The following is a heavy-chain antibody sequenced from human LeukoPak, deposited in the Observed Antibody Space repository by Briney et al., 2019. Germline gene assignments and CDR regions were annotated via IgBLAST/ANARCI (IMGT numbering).Heavy chain of an antibody. Sequence: PGGSLRLSCAASGFTFSSYSMNWVRQAPGKGLEWVSYISSSSSTIYYADSVKGRFTISRGNAKNSLYLQMNSLRAEDTAVYYCAKGGGTGYSSSWYSNWGQGTLVTVSS. CDR3: AKGGGTGYSSSWYSN. V-gene: IGHV3-48*01. CDR2: ISSSSSTI. D-gene: IGHD6-13*01. CDR1: GFTFSSYS. J-gene: IGHJ4*02.